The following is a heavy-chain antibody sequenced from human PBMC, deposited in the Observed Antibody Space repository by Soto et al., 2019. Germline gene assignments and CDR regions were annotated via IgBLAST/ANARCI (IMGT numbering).Heavy chain of an antibody. J-gene: IGHJ4*02. CDR1: GHTFTGHH. D-gene: IGHD2-21*02. V-gene: IGHV1-2*02. CDR3: AIESPGTAGFDY. Sequence: QVQMVQSGAEVKKPGASVKVSCKASGHTFTGHHMHWVRQAPGQGLEWMGLIDLDIGDTNYAQKFQGRVTSASETSLTTAYMELRGLRSDDTAVYYCAIESPGTAGFDYWGQGTRVTVSS. CDR2: IDLDIGDT.